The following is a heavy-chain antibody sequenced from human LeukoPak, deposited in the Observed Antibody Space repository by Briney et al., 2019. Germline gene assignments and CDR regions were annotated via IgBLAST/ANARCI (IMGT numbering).Heavy chain of an antibody. Sequence: SETLSLTCTVSGGSISAYYWSWIRQPPGKGLEWIAYIYHSGSTNYNPSLQSRVTISVDTSKNQFSLKLSSVTAADTAVYYCARGGDLVVPAATFDYWGQGTLVTVSS. V-gene: IGHV4-59*01. D-gene: IGHD2-2*01. CDR2: IYHSGST. CDR1: GGSISAYY. CDR3: ARGGDLVVPAATFDY. J-gene: IGHJ4*02.